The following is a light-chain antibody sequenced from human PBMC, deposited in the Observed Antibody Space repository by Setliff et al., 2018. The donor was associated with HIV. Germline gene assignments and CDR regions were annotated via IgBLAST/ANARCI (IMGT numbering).Light chain of an antibody. J-gene: IGLJ1*01. Sequence: QSALTQPASVSGSPGQSITISCSGTNRDIGSHDYVSWYQQHPGKAPKLIIFSVTYRPSGVSDRFSGSKSGNTASLTISGLQPEDEADYYCASHRDTNTLEVFGTGTKVTVL. V-gene: IGLV2-14*03. CDR1: NRDIGSHDY. CDR3: ASHRDTNTLEV. CDR2: SVT.